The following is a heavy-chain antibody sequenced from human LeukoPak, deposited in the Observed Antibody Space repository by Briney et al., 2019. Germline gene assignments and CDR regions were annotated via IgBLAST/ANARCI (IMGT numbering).Heavy chain of an antibody. CDR3: AIWGSDAFDI. CDR2: IYYSGST. V-gene: IGHV4-59*01. D-gene: IGHD7-27*01. CDR1: GGSISSYH. J-gene: IGHJ3*02. Sequence: SETPSLTCTVSGGSISSYHWSWIRQPPGKGLEWIGKIYYSGSTNYNPSLKSRVTISVDTSSNQFSLKLSSVTAADTAVYYCAIWGSDAFDIWGQGTMVTVSS.